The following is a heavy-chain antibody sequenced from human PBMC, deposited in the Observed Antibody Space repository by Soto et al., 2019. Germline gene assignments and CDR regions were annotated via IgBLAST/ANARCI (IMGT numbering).Heavy chain of an antibody. CDR3: AKDAYSNYAPSDY. Sequence: HPVGSLRLSCATSGFTFHDYAMSWVRQAPGKGLEWVSAIAFTGSATYYADSVKGRFTISRDNSKNIVYLQMNSLRVEDTAVYYCAKDAYSNYAPSDYWGQGTLVTVSS. J-gene: IGHJ4*02. V-gene: IGHV3-23*01. D-gene: IGHD4-4*01. CDR1: GFTFHDYA. CDR2: IAFTGSAT.